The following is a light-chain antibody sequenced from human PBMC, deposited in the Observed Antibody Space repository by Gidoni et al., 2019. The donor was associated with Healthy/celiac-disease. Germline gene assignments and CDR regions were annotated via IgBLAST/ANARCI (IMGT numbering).Light chain of an antibody. Sequence: DIQMTQSPSSLSASVGDRVTITCQASQDISNYLNWYQQKPGKAPKRLIYDASNLETGVPSRFSGSGSGTDFTFTISSLQPEDIATYYCQQYDNLPAVTFGGGTKVEIK. V-gene: IGKV1-33*01. CDR2: DAS. CDR3: QQYDNLPAVT. J-gene: IGKJ4*01. CDR1: QDISNY.